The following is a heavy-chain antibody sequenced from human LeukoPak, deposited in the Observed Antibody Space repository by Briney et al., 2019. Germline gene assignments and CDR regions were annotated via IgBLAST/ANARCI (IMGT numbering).Heavy chain of an antibody. CDR2: ISAYNGNT. CDR3: ARGGYDFWSYYGMDV. Sequence: ASVKVSCKAFGYTFTSYGISWVRQAPGQGLEWMGWISAYNGNTNYAQKLQGRVTMTTDTSTSTAYMELRSLRSDDTAVYYCARGGYDFWSYYGMDVWGQGTTVTVSS. D-gene: IGHD3-3*01. CDR1: GYTFTSYG. V-gene: IGHV1-18*01. J-gene: IGHJ6*01.